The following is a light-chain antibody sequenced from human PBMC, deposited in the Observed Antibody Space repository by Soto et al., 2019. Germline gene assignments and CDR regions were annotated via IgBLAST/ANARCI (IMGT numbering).Light chain of an antibody. CDR2: GAS. J-gene: IGKJ1*01. CDR1: QDVTTN. CDR3: QQYGSAPSWT. V-gene: IGKV3-20*01. Sequence: EISMPQFHAIVSASPGGGSTLSCMAAQDVTTNFAWYQQKPGQAPRLLIYGASTRATGIPARFSGSGSGTDFTLTISRLEPEDFAMYYCQQYGSAPSWTFGQGTKVDIK.